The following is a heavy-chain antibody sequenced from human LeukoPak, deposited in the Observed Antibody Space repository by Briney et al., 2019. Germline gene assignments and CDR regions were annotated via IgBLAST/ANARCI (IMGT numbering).Heavy chain of an antibody. Sequence: KPSETLSLTCTVSGGSISSYYWSWIRQPPGKGLEWIGYIYYSGSTNYNPSLKSRVTISVDTSKNQFSLKLSSVTAADTAVYYCARLQTKYYYYYGMDVWGQGTTVTVSS. D-gene: IGHD4-11*01. CDR3: ARLQTKYYYYYGMDV. V-gene: IGHV4-59*08. J-gene: IGHJ6*02. CDR2: IYYSGST. CDR1: GGSISSYY.